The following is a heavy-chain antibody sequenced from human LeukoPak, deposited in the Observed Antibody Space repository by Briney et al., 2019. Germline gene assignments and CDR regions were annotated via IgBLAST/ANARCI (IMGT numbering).Heavy chain of an antibody. D-gene: IGHD3-22*01. J-gene: IGHJ4*02. CDR3: AGAEPGYYDSSGYYYPFDY. CDR1: GYTLTELS. Sequence: SVKVSCKVSGYTLTELSMHWVRQAPGQGLEWMGGIIPIFGTANYAQKFQGRVTITADESTSTAYMELSSLRSEDTAVYYCAGAEPGYYDSSGYYYPFDYWGQGTLVTVSS. V-gene: IGHV1-69*13. CDR2: IIPIFGTA.